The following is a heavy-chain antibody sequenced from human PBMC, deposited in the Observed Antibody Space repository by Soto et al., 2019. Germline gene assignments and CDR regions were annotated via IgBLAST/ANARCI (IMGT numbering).Heavy chain of an antibody. V-gene: IGHV3-23*01. CDR2: ISGSGGST. J-gene: IGHJ4*02. CDR3: ANQGPKRETPETFDE. CDR1: EFTFRSYA. Sequence: GGSLRLSCVASEFTFRSYAMSWVRQAPGKGLEWVSGISGSGGSTYYVDSVEGRFAISRDNSKNTVYLQMNSMRVEDTAIYYCANQGPKRETPETFDEWGQGILVTVSS.